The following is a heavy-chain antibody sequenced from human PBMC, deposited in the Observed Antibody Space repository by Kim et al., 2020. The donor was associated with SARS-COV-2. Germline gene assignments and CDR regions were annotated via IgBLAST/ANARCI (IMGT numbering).Heavy chain of an antibody. J-gene: IGHJ3*02. D-gene: IGHD6-13*01. Sequence: KFQGRVTITRDTSASTAYMELSSLRSEDTAVYYCARDLVGIAAGVGAFDIWGQGTMVTVSS. V-gene: IGHV1-3*01. CDR3: ARDLVGIAAGVGAFDI.